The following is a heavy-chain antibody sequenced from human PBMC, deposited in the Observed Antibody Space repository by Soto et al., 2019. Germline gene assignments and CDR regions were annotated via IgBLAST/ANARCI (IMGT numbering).Heavy chain of an antibody. CDR1: GFTFSSYW. Sequence: GGSLRLSWAASGFTFSSYWMHWVRQAPGKGLVWVSRINSDGSSTSYADSVKGRSTISRDNAKNTLYLQMNSLRAEDTAVYYCARGLGSGSTNWFDPWGQGTLVTVSS. J-gene: IGHJ5*02. D-gene: IGHD3-10*01. V-gene: IGHV3-74*01. CDR3: ARGLGSGSTNWFDP. CDR2: INSDGSST.